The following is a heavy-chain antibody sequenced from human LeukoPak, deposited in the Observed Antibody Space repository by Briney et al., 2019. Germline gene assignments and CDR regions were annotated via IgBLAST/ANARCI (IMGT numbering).Heavy chain of an antibody. CDR1: GFTVSSNY. Sequence: GGSLRLSCAASGFTVSSNYMSWVRQAPGKGLEWVSSISSSSGYIYYADSVKGRFTISRDNAKNSLYLQMNSLRAEDTAVYYCARDQRYYDSSGYYEIDDAFDIWGQGTMVTVSS. CDR2: ISSSSGYI. CDR3: ARDQRYYDSSGYYEIDDAFDI. J-gene: IGHJ3*02. D-gene: IGHD3-22*01. V-gene: IGHV3-21*01.